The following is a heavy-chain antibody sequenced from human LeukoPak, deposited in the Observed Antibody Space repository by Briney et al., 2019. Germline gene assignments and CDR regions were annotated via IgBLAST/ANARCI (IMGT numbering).Heavy chain of an antibody. CDR3: ARLAYGSGSYYRDY. CDR1: GGSFSGYY. CDR2: INHSGST. Sequence: PSETLSLTCAVYGGSFSGYYWSWIRQPPGKGLEWIGEINHSGSTNYNPSLKSRVTISVDTSKNQFSLKLSSVTAADTAVYHCARLAYGSGSYYRDYWGQGTLVTVSS. D-gene: IGHD3-10*01. J-gene: IGHJ4*02. V-gene: IGHV4-34*01.